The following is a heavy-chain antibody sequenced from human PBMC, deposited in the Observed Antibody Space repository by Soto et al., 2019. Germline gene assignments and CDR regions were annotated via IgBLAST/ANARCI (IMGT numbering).Heavy chain of an antibody. CDR3: VRDQRVVTAIPGGRWFAP. CDR2: IIPIFGTA. V-gene: IGHV1-69*06. J-gene: IGHJ5*02. D-gene: IGHD2-21*02. CDR1: GYTFTSYA. Sequence: VASVKVSCKASGYTFTSYAISWVRQAPGQGLEWMVGIIPIFGTANYAQKFQGIVTITADKSTSTAYMELIGLRSEDTAWYLFVRDQRVVTAIPGGRWFAPWGQGTLVTVSS.